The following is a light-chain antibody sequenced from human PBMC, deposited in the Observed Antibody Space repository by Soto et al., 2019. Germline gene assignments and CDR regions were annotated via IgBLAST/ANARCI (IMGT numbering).Light chain of an antibody. CDR3: SSYAGSNIPVV. V-gene: IGLV2-8*01. J-gene: IGLJ2*01. Sequence: QSVLTQPPSASGSPGQSVTISCTGTSSDVGGYNCVSWHQQHPGKAPKLMIYEVSKRPSGVPDRFSGSKSGNTASLTVSGLQAEDEADYYCSSYAGSNIPVVFGGGTKLTVL. CDR2: EVS. CDR1: SSDVGGYNC.